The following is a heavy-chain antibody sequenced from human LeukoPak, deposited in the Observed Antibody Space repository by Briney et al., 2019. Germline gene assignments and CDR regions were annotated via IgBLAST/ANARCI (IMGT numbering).Heavy chain of an antibody. CDR1: GFTFSSYG. Sequence: GGSLRLSCAASGFTFSSYGMHWVRQAPGKGLEWVAVIWYDGSNKYYADSVKGRFTISRDNSKNTLYLQMNSLGAEDTAVYYCAREWSPVTDAFDIWGQGTMVTVSS. J-gene: IGHJ3*02. CDR3: AREWSPVTDAFDI. D-gene: IGHD3-3*01. CDR2: IWYDGSNK. V-gene: IGHV3-33*01.